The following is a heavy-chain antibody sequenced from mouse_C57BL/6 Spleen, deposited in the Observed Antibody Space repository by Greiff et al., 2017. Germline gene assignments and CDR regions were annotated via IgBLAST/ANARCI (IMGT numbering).Heavy chain of an antibody. CDR2: IRNKANGYTT. CDR3: ARYDYDYDGYFDV. V-gene: IGHV7-3*01. D-gene: IGHD2-4*01. CDR1: GFTFTDYY. Sequence: EVQLVESGGGLVQPGSSLSLSCAASGFTFTDYYMSWVRQPPGKALEWLGFIRNKANGYTTEYSASVKGRFTISRGNSQSILYLQMNALRAEASATYCCARYDYDYDGYFDVWGTGTTVTVSS. J-gene: IGHJ1*03.